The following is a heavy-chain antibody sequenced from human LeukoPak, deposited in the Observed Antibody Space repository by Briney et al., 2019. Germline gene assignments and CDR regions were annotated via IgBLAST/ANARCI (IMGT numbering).Heavy chain of an antibody. CDR3: ARDWPYYDSSGYYRGLDAFDI. CDR2: ISGSGGST. D-gene: IGHD3-22*01. Sequence: GGTLRLSCAASGFTFSSYGMSWVRQAPGKGLEWVSAISGSGGSTYYADSVKGRFTISRDNSKNTLYLQMNSLRAEDTAVYYCARDWPYYDSSGYYRGLDAFDIWGQGTMVTVSS. V-gene: IGHV3-23*01. CDR1: GFTFSSYG. J-gene: IGHJ3*02.